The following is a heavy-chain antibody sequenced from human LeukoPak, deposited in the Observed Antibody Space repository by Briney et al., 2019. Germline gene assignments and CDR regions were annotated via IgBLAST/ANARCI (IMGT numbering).Heavy chain of an antibody. D-gene: IGHD5-24*01. J-gene: IGHJ4*02. Sequence: GGSLRLSRAASGFTFSSYAMSWVRQAPGKGLEWVSAISGSGGSTYYADSVKGRFTISRDNSKNTLYLQMNSLRAEDTAVYYCAKTPDGPVEMATIELFDYWGQGTLVTVSS. CDR2: ISGSGGST. V-gene: IGHV3-23*01. CDR3: AKTPDGPVEMATIELFDY. CDR1: GFTFSSYA.